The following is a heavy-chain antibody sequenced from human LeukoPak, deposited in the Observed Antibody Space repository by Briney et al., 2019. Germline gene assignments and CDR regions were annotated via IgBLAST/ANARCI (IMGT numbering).Heavy chain of an antibody. CDR2: ISYDGSNK. Sequence: GRSLRLSCAASGFIFSNYGMHWVRQAPGKGLEWVAVISYDGSNKYYADSVKGRFTISRDNSGNMLYLQMNSLRAEDTAVYYSTRDWNDLDYWGQGTLVTVSS. V-gene: IGHV3-30*03. CDR3: TRDWNDLDY. CDR1: GFIFSNYG. J-gene: IGHJ4*02. D-gene: IGHD1-1*01.